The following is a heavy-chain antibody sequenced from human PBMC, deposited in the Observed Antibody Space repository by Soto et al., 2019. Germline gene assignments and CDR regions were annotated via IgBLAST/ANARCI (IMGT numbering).Heavy chain of an antibody. V-gene: IGHV4-31*03. Sequence: SETLSLTCTVSCGSISSGGYYWSWIRQHPGKGLEWIGYIYYSGSTYYNPSLKSRVTLSVDPSNNQYSLKLSSVTAADTAVYYCARGVLEWLLRDSYYYYMDVWGKGTTVTVSS. J-gene: IGHJ6*03. CDR3: ARGVLEWLLRDSYYYYMDV. CDR1: CGSISSGGYY. CDR2: IYYSGST. D-gene: IGHD3-3*01.